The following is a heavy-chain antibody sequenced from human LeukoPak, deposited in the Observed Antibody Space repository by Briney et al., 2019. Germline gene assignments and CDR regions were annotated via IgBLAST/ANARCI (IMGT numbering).Heavy chain of an antibody. CDR2: IRCSGGTT. Sequence: GGSLSLSCATSGFTFSSYEMNWVRQAPGKGLEWVSYIRCSGGTTYYADSVKGRFTISRDNTENSLYLQMNSLRAEDTAIYYCARNHGGLGSPLPLWGQGTLVTVSS. V-gene: IGHV3-48*03. D-gene: IGHD3-10*01. CDR3: ARNHGGLGSPLPL. CDR1: GFTFSSYE. J-gene: IGHJ4*02.